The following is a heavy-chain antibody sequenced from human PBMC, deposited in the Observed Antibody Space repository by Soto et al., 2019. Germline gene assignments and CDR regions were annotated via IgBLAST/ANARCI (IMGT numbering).Heavy chain of an antibody. CDR1: GFTFSSYG. CDR2: IWYDGSNK. V-gene: IGHV3-33*01. J-gene: IGHJ4*02. D-gene: IGHD3-22*01. Sequence: QVQLVESGGGVVQPGRSLRLSCAASGFTFSSYGMHWVRQAPGKGLEWVAVIWYDGSNKYYADSVKGRFTISRDNSKNTLYLQMNSLRAEDTAVYYCARDQADYYDSSGSLDYWGQGTLVTVSS. CDR3: ARDQADYYDSSGSLDY.